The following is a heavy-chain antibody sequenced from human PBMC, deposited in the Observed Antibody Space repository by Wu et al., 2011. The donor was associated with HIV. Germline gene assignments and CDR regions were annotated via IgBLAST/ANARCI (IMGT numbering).Heavy chain of an antibody. CDR2: ISPYDGDT. CDR3: GKDQKYYDSRSDYXSNYYYMDV. V-gene: IGHV1-18*01. CDR1: GYTFNTYA. Sequence: QVQLVQSGAEVKKPGASVKVSCKASGYTFNTYAISWVRQAPGQGLEWMGWISPYDGDTKYPQKLQGRVTMTTDTSTSTAYMELRSLRSDDTAVYYCGKDQKYYDSRSDYXSNYYYMDVWAKGTTVTVS. J-gene: IGHJ6*03. D-gene: IGHD3-3*01.